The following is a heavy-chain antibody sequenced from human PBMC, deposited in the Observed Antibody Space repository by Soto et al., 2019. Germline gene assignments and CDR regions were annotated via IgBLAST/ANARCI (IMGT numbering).Heavy chain of an antibody. CDR2: IIPIFGTA. J-gene: IGHJ5*02. CDR1: GGTFSSYA. CDR3: AGSVVVVAARLNWLDP. D-gene: IGHD2-15*01. V-gene: IGHV1-69*13. Sequence: TVKVSCKASGGTFSSYAISWVRQAPGQGLEWMGGIIPIFGTANYAQKFQGRVTITADESTRTAYMELSSLRSEDTAVYYCAGSVVVVAARLNWLDPWGQRTLVTVSS.